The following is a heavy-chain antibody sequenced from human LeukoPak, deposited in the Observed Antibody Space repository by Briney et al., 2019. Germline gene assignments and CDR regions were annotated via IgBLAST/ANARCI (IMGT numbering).Heavy chain of an antibody. CDR2: IYHSGST. CDR3: ARRTVVVVGATEYYYYYYMDV. D-gene: IGHD2-15*01. V-gene: IGHV4-38-2*01. Sequence: SETLPLTCAVSGYSISSGYYWGWIRPPPGKGLEWIGSIYHSGSTYYNPPLKSRVTISVDTSKNQFSLKLSSVTAADTAVYYCARRTVVVVGATEYYYYYYMDVWGKGTTVTVSS. J-gene: IGHJ6*03. CDR1: GYSISSGYY.